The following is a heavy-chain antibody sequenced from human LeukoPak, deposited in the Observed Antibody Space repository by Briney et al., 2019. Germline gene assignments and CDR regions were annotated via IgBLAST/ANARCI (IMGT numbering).Heavy chain of an antibody. J-gene: IGHJ6*02. CDR2: IIPIFGTA. Sequence: SVKVSCKASGGTFSSYAISWVRQAPGQGLEWMGGIIPIFGTANYAQKFQGRVTITTDESTSTAYMELSSLRSEDTAVYYCARVHLPSKLIAVAGMYYYGMDVWGQGTTVTVSS. V-gene: IGHV1-69*05. CDR3: ARVHLPSKLIAVAGMYYYGMDV. CDR1: GGTFSSYA. D-gene: IGHD6-19*01.